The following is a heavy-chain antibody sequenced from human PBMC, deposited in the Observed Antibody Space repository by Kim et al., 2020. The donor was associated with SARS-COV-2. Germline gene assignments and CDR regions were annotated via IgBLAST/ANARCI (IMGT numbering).Heavy chain of an antibody. CDR2: ILYSTSFFDRGNT. CDR3: ARPHAGVGSGAWFDP. D-gene: IGHD6-25*01. CDR1: GDSMSSSGYY. J-gene: IGHJ5*02. Sequence: SETLSLTCTVSGDSMSSSGYYWGWIRQPPGKGLEWIGSILYSTSFFDRGNTYYNPSLKSRPTMSLDTSKNQFSLKLRSVTAADTAVYYCARPHAGVGSGAWFDPWGQGTRVTVSS. V-gene: IGHV4-39*01.